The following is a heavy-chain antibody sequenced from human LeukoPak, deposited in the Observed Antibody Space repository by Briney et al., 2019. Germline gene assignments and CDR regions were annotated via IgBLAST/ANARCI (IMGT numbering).Heavy chain of an antibody. CDR3: ARDTLSTGYSSSWYLVDY. CDR1: GYTFTSYG. V-gene: IGHV1-2*06. J-gene: IGHJ4*02. Sequence: ASVKVSCKASGYTFTSYGISWVRQAPGQGLEWMGRINPNSGGTNYAQKFQGRVTMTRDTSISTAYMELSRLRSDDTAVYYCARDTLSTGYSSSWYLVDYWGQGTLVTVSS. CDR2: INPNSGGT. D-gene: IGHD6-13*01.